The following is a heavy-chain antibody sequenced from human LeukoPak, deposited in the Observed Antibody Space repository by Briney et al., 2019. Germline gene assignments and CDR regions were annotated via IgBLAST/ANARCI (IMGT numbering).Heavy chain of an antibody. V-gene: IGHV1-8*02. CDR3: ARAPFYFDSSGWD. J-gene: IGHJ4*02. CDR2: MSPNSGNT. D-gene: IGHD3-22*01. CDR1: GYTFTSYG. Sequence: ASVKVSCKASGYTFTSYGISWVRQATGQGLEWMGWMSPNSGNTGYAQKFQGRVTMTRNTSINTAYMELSSLKSEDTAVYYCARAPFYFDSSGWDWGQGTLVTVSS.